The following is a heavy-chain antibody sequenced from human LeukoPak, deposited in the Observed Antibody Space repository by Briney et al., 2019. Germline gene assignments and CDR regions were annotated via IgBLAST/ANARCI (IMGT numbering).Heavy chain of an antibody. CDR2: IIPIFGTA. Sequence: SVKVSCKASGGTFSSYAISWVRQAPGQGLEWMGGIIPIFGTANYAQKFQGRVTITTDESTSTAYMELSSLRSEDTAVYYCARGLDGPYYMDVWGKGTTVIVSS. V-gene: IGHV1-69*05. D-gene: IGHD2-2*03. CDR1: GGTFSSYA. CDR3: ARGLDGPYYMDV. J-gene: IGHJ6*03.